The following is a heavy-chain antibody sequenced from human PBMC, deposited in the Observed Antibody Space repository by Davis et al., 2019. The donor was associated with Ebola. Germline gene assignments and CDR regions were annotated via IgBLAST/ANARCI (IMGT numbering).Heavy chain of an antibody. V-gene: IGHV3-21*01. CDR3: ARDGNGYNYGAYFDY. Sequence: GESLKISCAASGFTFSSYSMNWVRQAPGKGLEWVSSISSSSSYIYYADSVKGRFTISRDNAKNSLYLQMNSLRAEDTAVYYCARDGNGYNYGAYFDYWGQGTLVTVSS. D-gene: IGHD5-24*01. CDR1: GFTFSSYS. CDR2: ISSSSSYI. J-gene: IGHJ4*02.